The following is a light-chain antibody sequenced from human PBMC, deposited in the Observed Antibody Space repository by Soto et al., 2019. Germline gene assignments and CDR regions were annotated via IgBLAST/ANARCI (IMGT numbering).Light chain of an antibody. Sequence: EIVLTQSPATLSLSPGARATLSCRASQSVSSYLACYQQKPGQAPRLLIYDASNRATGIPARFSGSGSGTDLTLTISSLEPEDFAVYYCQQRSNWPYTFGQGTKLEIK. CDR3: QQRSNWPYT. V-gene: IGKV3-11*01. J-gene: IGKJ2*01. CDR1: QSVSSY. CDR2: DAS.